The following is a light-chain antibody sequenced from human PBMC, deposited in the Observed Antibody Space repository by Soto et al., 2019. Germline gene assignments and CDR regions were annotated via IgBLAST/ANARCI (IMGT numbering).Light chain of an antibody. CDR3: QQYSNSLPWT. CDR1: QYINTR. Sequence: EIVLTQSPATLSSFPGDRVTLSCRASQYINTRLAWYQQKPGQTPRLLIYDTSTRATGIPDRFSGSGSGTDFTLTISRLEPEDFAVYFCQQYSNSLPWTFGRGTKVDIK. V-gene: IGKV3-20*01. CDR2: DTS. J-gene: IGKJ1*01.